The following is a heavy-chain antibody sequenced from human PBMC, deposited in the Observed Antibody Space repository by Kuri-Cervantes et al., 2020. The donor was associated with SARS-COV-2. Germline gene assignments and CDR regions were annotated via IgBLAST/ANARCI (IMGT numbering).Heavy chain of an antibody. CDR2: IYSGGST. Sequence: GGSLRLSCAASGFTFSSYNMSWVRQAPGKGLEWVSVIYSGGSTYYADSVKGRFTISRDNSKNTLYLQMNSLRAEDTAVYYCANNGPKGYCSSTSCYIGGFQHWGQGTLVTVSS. J-gene: IGHJ1*01. V-gene: IGHV3-66*02. D-gene: IGHD2-2*02. CDR3: ANNGPKGYCSSTSCYIGGFQH. CDR1: GFTFSSYN.